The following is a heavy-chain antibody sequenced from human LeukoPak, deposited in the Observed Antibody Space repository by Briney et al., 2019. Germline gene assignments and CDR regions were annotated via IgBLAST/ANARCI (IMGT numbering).Heavy chain of an antibody. Sequence: GGSLKLSCAASGFTFSGYAMHWVRQASGKGLEWAGRIRSKANSYATAYAASVKGRFTISRDDSKNTAYLQMNSLKTEDTAVYYCTSVRGYSGYDYGDYGDYDAFDIWGQGTMVTVSS. V-gene: IGHV3-73*01. D-gene: IGHD5-12*01. CDR1: GFTFSGYA. CDR2: IRSKANSYAT. J-gene: IGHJ3*02. CDR3: TSVRGYSGYDYGDYGDYDAFDI.